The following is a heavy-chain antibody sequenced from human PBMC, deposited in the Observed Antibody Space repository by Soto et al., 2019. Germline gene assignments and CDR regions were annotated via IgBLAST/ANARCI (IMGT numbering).Heavy chain of an antibody. D-gene: IGHD3-10*01. Sequence: EVQLVESGGGLVKPGGSLRLSCAASGFTFSSYSMNWVRQAPGKGLEWVSSISSSSSYIYYADSVKGRFTISRDNAENSLYLQMTSLRAGDTAVYYCARDTYYYGSGSSSPWGQGTLVTVSS. V-gene: IGHV3-21*01. CDR2: ISSSSSYI. CDR3: ARDTYYYGSGSSSP. J-gene: IGHJ5*02. CDR1: GFTFSSYS.